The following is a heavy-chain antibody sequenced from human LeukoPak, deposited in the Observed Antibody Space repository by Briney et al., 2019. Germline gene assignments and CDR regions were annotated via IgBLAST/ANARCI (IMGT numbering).Heavy chain of an antibody. J-gene: IGHJ4*02. Sequence: ASVKVSCKASGYTFTGYYMHWVRQAPGQGLEWMGWINPNSGGTNYAQKFQGRVTMTRDTSISTAYMELSRLRSDDTAVYYCVRDLGFDTAYDFDYWGQGTLVTVSS. CDR1: GYTFTGYY. CDR3: VRDLGFDTAYDFDY. V-gene: IGHV1-2*02. D-gene: IGHD5-18*01. CDR2: INPNSGGT.